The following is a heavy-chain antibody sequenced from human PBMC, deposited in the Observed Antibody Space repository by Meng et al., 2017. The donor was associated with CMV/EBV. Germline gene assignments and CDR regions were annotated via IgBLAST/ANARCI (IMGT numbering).Heavy chain of an antibody. D-gene: IGHD3-22*01. J-gene: IGHJ5*02. CDR1: GGSISSGSYY. Sequence: GQQQAYVPGLVQPSPTLSLTCTVSGGSISSGSYYWSWIRQPAGKGLEWIGRIYTSGSTNYNPSLKSRVTISVDTSKNQFSLKLSSVTAADTAVYYCAREVVVITPYNWFDPWGQGTLVTVSS. CDR3: AREVVVITPYNWFDP. V-gene: IGHV4-61*02. CDR2: IYTSGST.